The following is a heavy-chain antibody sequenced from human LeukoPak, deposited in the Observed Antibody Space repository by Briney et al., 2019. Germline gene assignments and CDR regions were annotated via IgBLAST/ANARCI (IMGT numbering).Heavy chain of an antibody. J-gene: IGHJ4*02. V-gene: IGHV3-30-3*01. CDR3: AREPYGGNSGVDY. CDR1: GFTFSSYA. CDR2: ISYDGSNK. D-gene: IGHD4-23*01. Sequence: GGSLRLSCAASGFTFSSYAMHWVRQAPGKGLEWVAVISYDGSNKYYADSVKGRFTISRDNSKNTLYLQMNSLRAEDTAVYYCAREPYGGNSGVDYWGQGTLVTVSS.